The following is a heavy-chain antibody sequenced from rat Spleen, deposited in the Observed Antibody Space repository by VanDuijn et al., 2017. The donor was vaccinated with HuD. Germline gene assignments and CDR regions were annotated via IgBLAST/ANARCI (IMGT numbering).Heavy chain of an antibody. CDR3: TRPLVAIAY. CDR2: IWGGGVK. J-gene: IGHJ3*01. Sequence: QVQVKEAGTGLVQPSQTLSLTCTVSGFSLNTDRIHWVRQPPGKGLEWLGGIWGGGVKDYNSTLKSRLSSSRDTSKRHVFLQMTSLHTDDTAIYFRTRPLVAIAYRAQGPLVTVSS. D-gene: IGHD1-3*01. V-gene: IGHV2-1*01. CDR1: GFSLNTDR.